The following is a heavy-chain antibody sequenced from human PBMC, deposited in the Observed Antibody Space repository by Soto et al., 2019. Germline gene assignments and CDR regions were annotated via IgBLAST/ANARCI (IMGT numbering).Heavy chain of an antibody. V-gene: IGHV3-7*01. CDR3: MTDFQAF. Sequence: EVQLVESGGGLVQPGGSLRLSCAASGFTFSVHWMSWVRQDPGKGLEWVARIKEDGSEKQYVDSVKGRFTISRDNAENSLYLQMNYVRAEDTAVYYCMTDFQAFWGQGTLVTVSS. CDR2: IKEDGSEK. J-gene: IGHJ4*02. CDR1: GFTFSVHW.